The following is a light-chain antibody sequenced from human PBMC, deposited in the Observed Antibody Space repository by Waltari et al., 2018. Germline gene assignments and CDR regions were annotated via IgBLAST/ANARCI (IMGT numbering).Light chain of an antibody. Sequence: EIVLTQSPAVLSFSPGERATLSCRASQSVGTYLAWYQQRPSQSPRLLIYDASYKATGIPARFSGSGSGTDFTLTISSLQPEDFAVYYCQQRRNWPLTFGGGTRVQI. J-gene: IGKJ4*01. CDR1: QSVGTY. CDR2: DAS. V-gene: IGKV3-11*01. CDR3: QQRRNWPLT.